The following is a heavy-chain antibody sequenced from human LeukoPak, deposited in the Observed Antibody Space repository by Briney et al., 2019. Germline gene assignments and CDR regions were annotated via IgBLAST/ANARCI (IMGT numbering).Heavy chain of an antibody. V-gene: IGHV4-59*08. D-gene: IGHD5-18*01. CDR1: GRSISSYY. CDR3: ARHKKDVDTALYFDY. J-gene: IGHJ4*02. Sequence: SETLSLICTVSGRSISSYYWSWIRQPPGKGLVEVGYIYYSGSTNYNPSRKSRVTISVDTSKNQFSLKLSSVTAADTAVYYCARHKKDVDTALYFDYWGQGTLVTVSS. CDR2: IYYSGST.